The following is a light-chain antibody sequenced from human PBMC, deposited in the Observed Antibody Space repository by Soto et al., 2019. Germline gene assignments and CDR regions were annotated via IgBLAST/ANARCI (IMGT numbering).Light chain of an antibody. V-gene: IGLV2-14*02. Sequence: QSALTQPASVSGSPGQSITISCTGTSSDVGSYNLVSWYQQHPGKAPKLMIYEGSKRPSGVSNRFSGSKSGNTASLTISGLQAEDEADYYCTSYAGSNTVVFGGGTKLTVL. CDR1: SSDVGSYNL. J-gene: IGLJ2*01. CDR2: EGS. CDR3: TSYAGSNTVV.